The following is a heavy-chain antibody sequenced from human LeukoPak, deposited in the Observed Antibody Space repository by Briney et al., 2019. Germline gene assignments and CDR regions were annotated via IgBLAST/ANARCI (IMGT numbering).Heavy chain of an antibody. J-gene: IGHJ5*02. CDR1: GGSISSGGYY. D-gene: IGHD3-10*01. Sequence: SETLSLTCTVSGGSISSGGYYWSWIRQHPGKGLEWIGYIYYSGSTYYNPSLKSRVTISVDTSKNQFSLKLSSVTAADTAVYYCASLWFGESRGNWFDPWGQGTLVTVSS. CDR3: ASLWFGESRGNWFDP. V-gene: IGHV4-31*03. CDR2: IYYSGST.